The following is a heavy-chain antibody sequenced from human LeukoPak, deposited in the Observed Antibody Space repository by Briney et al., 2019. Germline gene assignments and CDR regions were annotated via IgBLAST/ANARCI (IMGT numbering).Heavy chain of an antibody. D-gene: IGHD6-19*01. V-gene: IGHV1-46*01. CDR3: ARVGVAGPFDY. CDR2: INPSGGST. J-gene: IGHJ4*02. CDR1: GYTFTSYY. Sequence: ASVTVSYKASGYTFTSYYMHWVRQAPGQGLEWMGIINPSGGSTSYPQKFQGRVTMTRDTSTSTVYMELSSLRSEDTAVYYCARVGVAGPFDYWGQGTLVTVSS.